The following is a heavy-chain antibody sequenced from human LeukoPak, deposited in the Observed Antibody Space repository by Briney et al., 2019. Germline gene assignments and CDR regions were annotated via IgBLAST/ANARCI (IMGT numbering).Heavy chain of an antibody. Sequence: PGGSLRLSCAASGFTFSSYAMSWVRQAPGKGLEWVSAISGSGGSTYYADSVKGRFTISRDNSKNTLYLQMNSLRAEDTAVYYCAKGRTVVSLFRSDMGYYYMDVWGKGTTVTVSS. CDR1: GFTFSSYA. D-gene: IGHD2-21*01. CDR3: AKGRTVVSLFRSDMGYYYMDV. J-gene: IGHJ6*03. V-gene: IGHV3-23*01. CDR2: ISGSGGST.